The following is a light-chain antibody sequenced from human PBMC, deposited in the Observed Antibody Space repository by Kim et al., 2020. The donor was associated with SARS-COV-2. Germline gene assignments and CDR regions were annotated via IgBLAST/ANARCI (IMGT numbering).Light chain of an antibody. CDR3: SAWDSRLSAWV. CDR1: SNNVGNQG. V-gene: IGLV10-54*01. CDR2: RNG. J-gene: IGLJ3*02. Sequence: QNATASCTGNSNNVGNQGAAWLHQHQGHPPKLVSYRNGNRPSGISGRLSASRSGNTAYLTIAGLQGEDEADYYGSAWDSRLSAWVFGGGTQLTVL.